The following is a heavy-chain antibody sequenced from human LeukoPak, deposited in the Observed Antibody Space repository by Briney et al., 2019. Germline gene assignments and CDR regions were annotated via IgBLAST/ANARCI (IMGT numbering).Heavy chain of an antibody. CDR3: ARASGGYGGMEDY. V-gene: IGHV1-46*01. D-gene: IGHD4-23*01. CDR1: GYTFTDYY. CDR2: INPSDGNT. J-gene: IGHJ4*02. Sequence: ASVTVSCESSGYTFTDYYMHWVRQAPGQGLGWMGVINPSDGNTRYAQKFQGRVTMTRDTSTSTVYMELSSLRSEDTAVYYCARASGGYGGMEDYWGQGTLVTVSS.